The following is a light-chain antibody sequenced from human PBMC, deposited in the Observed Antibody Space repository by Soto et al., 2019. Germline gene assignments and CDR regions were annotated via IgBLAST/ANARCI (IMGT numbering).Light chain of an antibody. CDR3: QQYNSYST. Sequence: DIQMTQSPSPLSASVGDRVTITCRASQSISSWLAWYQQKPGEAPKLLIYKASSLESGVPSRFSGSGSGTEFTLTISSLQPDDFATYYCQQYNSYSTFGQGTKVDIK. CDR2: KAS. CDR1: QSISSW. V-gene: IGKV1-5*03. J-gene: IGKJ1*01.